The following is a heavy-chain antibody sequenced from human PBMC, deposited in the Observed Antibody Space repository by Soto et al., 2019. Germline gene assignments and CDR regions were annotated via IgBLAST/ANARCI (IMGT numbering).Heavy chain of an antibody. Sequence: SVTVSCKASKGTFSSCAISWVRQAPEQGLEWMGVIIPTFGTASYAQKFQGRVTSTADESTSTAYMELSSLRSEDTAVYHCAKYGSGYYTPNYYYHYGMDVCAQGTTVTVSS. D-gene: IGHD3-3*01. CDR3: AKYGSGYYTPNYYYHYGMDV. CDR2: IIPTFGTA. V-gene: IGHV1-69*13. CDR1: KGTFSSCA. J-gene: IGHJ6*02.